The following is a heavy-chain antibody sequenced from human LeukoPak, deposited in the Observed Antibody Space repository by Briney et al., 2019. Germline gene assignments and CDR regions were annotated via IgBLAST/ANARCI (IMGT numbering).Heavy chain of an antibody. D-gene: IGHD5-12*01. Sequence: GGSLRLSCAASGFTFSRYGMSWVRQAPGKGLEWVSVISGSGGSTYYADSVKGRFTISRDNSKNTLYLQMNSLRAEDTAVYYCARGPSGYHNTGGQGTLVTVSS. V-gene: IGHV3-23*01. CDR2: ISGSGGST. J-gene: IGHJ4*02. CDR1: GFTFSRYG. CDR3: ARGPSGYHNT.